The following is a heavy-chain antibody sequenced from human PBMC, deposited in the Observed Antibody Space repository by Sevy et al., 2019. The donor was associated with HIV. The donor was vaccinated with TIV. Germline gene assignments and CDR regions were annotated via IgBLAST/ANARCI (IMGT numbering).Heavy chain of an antibody. Sequence: GGSLRLSCAASGFTFSDYYMSWIRQAPGKGLEWVSYISSSGSTIYYADSVKGRFTISRDNAKNSLYLQMNSLRAEDTAAYYCAGEKVLWFGEASRLYGMDVWGQGTTVTVSS. CDR1: GFTFSDYY. CDR2: ISSSGSTI. J-gene: IGHJ6*02. D-gene: IGHD3-10*01. V-gene: IGHV3-11*01. CDR3: AGEKVLWFGEASRLYGMDV.